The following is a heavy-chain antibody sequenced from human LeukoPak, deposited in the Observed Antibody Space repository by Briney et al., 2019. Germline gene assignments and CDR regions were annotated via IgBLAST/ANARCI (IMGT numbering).Heavy chain of an antibody. CDR2: INHSGST. J-gene: IGHJ6*03. V-gene: IGHV4-34*01. D-gene: IGHD3-22*01. Sequence: PSETLSLTCAVYGGSFGGYYWSWIRQPPGKGLEWIGEINHSGSTNYNPSLKSRVTISVDTSKNQFSLKLSSVTAADTAVYYCARHCSYYYDSSGYINYYYYMDVWGKGTTVTVSS. CDR1: GGSFGGYY. CDR3: ARHCSYYYDSSGYINYYYYMDV.